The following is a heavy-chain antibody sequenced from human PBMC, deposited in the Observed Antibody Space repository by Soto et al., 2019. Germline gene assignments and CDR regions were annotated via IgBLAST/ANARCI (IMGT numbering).Heavy chain of an antibody. CDR3: ASPPTIDCYYPKYFQH. CDR1: GGSISSGDYY. V-gene: IGHV4-30-4*01. J-gene: IGHJ1*01. D-gene: IGHD2-21*01. CDR2: IYYSGST. Sequence: TLSLTCTVSGGSISSGDYYWSWIRQPPGKGLEWIGYIYYSGSTYYNPSLKSRVTISVDTSKNQFSLKLSSVTAADTAVYYCASPPTIDCYYPKYFQHWGQGTLVTVSS.